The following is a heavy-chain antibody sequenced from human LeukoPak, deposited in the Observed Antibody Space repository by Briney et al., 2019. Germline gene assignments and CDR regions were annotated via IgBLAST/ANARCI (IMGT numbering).Heavy chain of an antibody. J-gene: IGHJ4*02. D-gene: IGHD6-6*01. Sequence: SETLSLTCTVSGGSISNGGYYWSWIRQPAGKGLEWIGRIYTSGSTNYNPSLESRVTISVDTSKNQFSLKLTSLTAADTAVYYCAREGQQLVPPFDYWGQGNLVTVSS. CDR2: IYTSGST. CDR1: GGSISNGGYY. V-gene: IGHV4-61*02. CDR3: AREGQQLVPPFDY.